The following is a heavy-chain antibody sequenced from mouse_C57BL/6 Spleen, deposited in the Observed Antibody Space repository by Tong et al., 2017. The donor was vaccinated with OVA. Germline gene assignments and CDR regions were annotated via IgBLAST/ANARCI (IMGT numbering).Heavy chain of an antibody. CDR3: AIGTAQADY. D-gene: IGHD3-2*02. Sequence: EVQLQESGPELVKPGASVKIPCKASGYTFTDYNMDWVKQSHGKSLEWIGDINPNNGGTIYNQKFKGKATLTVDKSSSTAYMQLSSLTSEGSAVYYCAIGTAQADYWGQGTTLTVSS. CDR2: INPNNGGT. CDR1: GYTFTDYN. J-gene: IGHJ2*01. V-gene: IGHV1-18*01.